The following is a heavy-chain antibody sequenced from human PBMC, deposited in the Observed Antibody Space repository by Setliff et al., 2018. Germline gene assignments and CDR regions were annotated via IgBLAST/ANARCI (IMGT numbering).Heavy chain of an antibody. Sequence: SETLSLTCTVSGGSISANYWSWIRQPPGRGLEWIGYFYYSGSTSYNPSLKSRVSISVDTSKNQLFLRLSSVTAADTAMYYCARAPPNRYSGSYEYFYMDVWGKGTTVTVSS. CDR3: ARAPPNRYSGSYEYFYMDV. CDR2: FYYSGST. D-gene: IGHD1-26*01. J-gene: IGHJ6*03. V-gene: IGHV4-59*01. CDR1: GGSISANY.